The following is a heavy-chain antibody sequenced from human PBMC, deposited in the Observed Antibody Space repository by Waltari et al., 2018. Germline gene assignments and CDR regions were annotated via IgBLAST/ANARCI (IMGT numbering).Heavy chain of an antibody. CDR2: MNTKTGNT. CDR3: ARGIQLWGRGSWYFDN. V-gene: IGHV7-4-1*02. J-gene: IGHJ4*02. CDR1: GYIFTNYA. D-gene: IGHD3-16*01. Sequence: QVQLVQSGSELKKPGASVKVSCKASGYIFTNYAMNWVRQAPGQGLEWMGWMNTKTGNTTDAQGFRGRVVFSLDTSGSTASLQISSLKAEDTAVYYCARGIQLWGRGSWYFDNWGQGTLVTVSS.